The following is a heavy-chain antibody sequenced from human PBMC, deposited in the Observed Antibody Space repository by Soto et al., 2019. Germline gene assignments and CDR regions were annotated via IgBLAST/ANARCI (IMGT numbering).Heavy chain of an antibody. D-gene: IGHD3-10*01. CDR3: ARVDESGSSVDY. CDR1: GVSISSGDFY. Sequence: QVQLQESGPGLVKPSQTLSLTCAVSGVSISSGDFYWTWIRQHPGKGLEWIGYIHHSGNTYYNPSLKGRLTISVDTSKNQFSLRLSSVTAADTALYYCARVDESGSSVDYWGQGTLVTVSS. CDR2: IHHSGNT. V-gene: IGHV4-31*11. J-gene: IGHJ4*02.